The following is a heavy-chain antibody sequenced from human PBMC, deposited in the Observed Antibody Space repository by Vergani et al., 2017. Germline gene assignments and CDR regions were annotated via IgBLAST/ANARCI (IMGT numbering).Heavy chain of an antibody. CDR1: GFTFSSAW. CDR3: AKDRPYCSSTSCYYNWFDP. V-gene: IGHV3-15*01. D-gene: IGHD2-2*01. J-gene: IGHJ5*02. Sequence: DVHLAESGGGFFQPGGSLRLSCTTSGFTFSSAWMSWVRQAPGKGLEWVARIRPKTDGETTDYAAPVKGRFTISRDDSKNTLYLQMNSLKTEDTAVYYCAKDRPYCSSTSCYYNWFDPWGQGTLVTVSS. CDR2: IRPKTDGETT.